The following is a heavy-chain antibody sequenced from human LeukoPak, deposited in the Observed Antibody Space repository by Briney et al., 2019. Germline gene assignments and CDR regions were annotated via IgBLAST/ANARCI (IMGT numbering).Heavy chain of an antibody. J-gene: IGHJ3*02. Sequence: SVKVSCKASGGTFTTYSISWVRQAPGQGLEWMGGIIPIFGTANYAQKFQGRVTITADESTSTAYMELSSLRSEDTAVYYCARGDVDTAMVDAFDIWGQGTMVTVSS. V-gene: IGHV1-69*13. CDR2: IIPIFGTA. CDR3: ARGDVDTAMVDAFDI. D-gene: IGHD5-18*01. CDR1: GGTFTTYS.